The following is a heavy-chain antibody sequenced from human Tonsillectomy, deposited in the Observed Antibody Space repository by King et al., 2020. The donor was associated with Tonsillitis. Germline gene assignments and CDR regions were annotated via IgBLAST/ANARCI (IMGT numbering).Heavy chain of an antibody. J-gene: IGHJ4*02. Sequence: VQLQESGPGLVKPSQTLSLTCTVSGGSISSGDYYWRWSRQPPGKGLGWIGYIYYSGSTYYNPSLKSRVTISLDTSKNQFSLKMSSVTAADTAVYYCARDRQAPSWYSSSWYPHYFDYWGQGTLVTVSS. V-gene: IGHV4-30-4*01. CDR1: GGSISSGDYY. CDR2: IYYSGST. CDR3: ARDRQAPSWYSSSWYPHYFDY. D-gene: IGHD6-13*01.